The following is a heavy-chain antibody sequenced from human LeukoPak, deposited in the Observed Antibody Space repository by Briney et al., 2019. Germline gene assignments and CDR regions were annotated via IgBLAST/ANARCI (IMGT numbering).Heavy chain of an antibody. V-gene: IGHV3-30*02. CDR3: ARGLPIRDYDPPYYFDY. D-gene: IGHD4-17*01. J-gene: IGHJ4*02. Sequence: GGSLRLSCAASGFTFSSYGMHWVRQAPGKGLEWVAFIRYDGSNKYYADSVKGRFTISRDNSKNTLYLQMNSLRAEDTAVYYCARGLPIRDYDPPYYFDYWGQGTLVTVSS. CDR2: IRYDGSNK. CDR1: GFTFSSYG.